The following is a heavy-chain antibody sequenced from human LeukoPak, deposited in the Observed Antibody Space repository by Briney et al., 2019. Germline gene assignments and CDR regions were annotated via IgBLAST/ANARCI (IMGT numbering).Heavy chain of an antibody. V-gene: IGHV1-2*04. CDR3: ARATGRHEHRFDP. CDR2: INPNSGGT. J-gene: IGHJ5*02. D-gene: IGHD1-1*01. CDR1: GYTFTGYY. Sequence: ASVKVCCKSSGYTFTGYYMHWVRQPPGQGLEWRGWINPNSGGTNYAQKFRGWVTMTRDTSISTAYMGLSRLRSDDTAVYYCARATGRHEHRFDPWGQESLVTVSS.